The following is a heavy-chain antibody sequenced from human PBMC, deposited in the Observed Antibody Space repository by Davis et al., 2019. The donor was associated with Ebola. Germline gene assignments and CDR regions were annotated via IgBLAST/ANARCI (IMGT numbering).Heavy chain of an antibody. D-gene: IGHD3-10*01. CDR2: ISYDGSNK. CDR1: GFTFGDYA. J-gene: IGHJ3*02. V-gene: IGHV3-30*14. Sequence: GESLKISCTASGFTFGDYAMSWVRQAPGKGLEWVAVISYDGSNKYYADSVKGRFTISRDNSKNTLYLQMNSLRAEDTAVYYCATDPYYPIWGQGTMVTVSS. CDR3: ATDPYYPI.